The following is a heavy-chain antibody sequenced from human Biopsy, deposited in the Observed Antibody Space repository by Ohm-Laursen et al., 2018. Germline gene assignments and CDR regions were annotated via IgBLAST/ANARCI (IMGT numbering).Heavy chain of an antibody. D-gene: IGHD5-12*01. CDR2: INHRGST. J-gene: IGHJ6*02. Sequence: SETLSLTCAVYGGSFSGYYWSWIRQPPGKGLEWIGEINHRGSTNYNPSLKSRVTISVDSSNSQFSLRLTSVTAADTAIYYCARGSGYFKLDVWGQGTTVTVSS. CDR3: ARGSGYFKLDV. V-gene: IGHV4-34*01. CDR1: GGSFSGYY.